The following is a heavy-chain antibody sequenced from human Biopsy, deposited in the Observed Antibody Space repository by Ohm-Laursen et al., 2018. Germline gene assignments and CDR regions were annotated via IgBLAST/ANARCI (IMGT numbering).Heavy chain of an antibody. CDR2: VYYTGST. Sequence: GTLSLTCTVSGDSISSYYWSWIRQPPGKGLQWIGYVYYTGSTDYNPSLQSRVTISVDTSKNHFSLRLRSVTPADTAIYYCARDRGYYSDRTVPGYFDLWGRGTLVTVSA. D-gene: IGHD3-22*01. CDR3: ARDRGYYSDRTVPGYFDL. CDR1: GDSISSYY. V-gene: IGHV4-59*01. J-gene: IGHJ2*01.